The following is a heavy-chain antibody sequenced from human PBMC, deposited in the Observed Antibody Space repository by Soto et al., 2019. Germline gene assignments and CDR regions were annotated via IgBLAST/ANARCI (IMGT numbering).Heavy chain of an antibody. CDR1: GFIFTDSA. CDR3: TRRRDWTAMDPLDY. Sequence: EVQLVESGGGLVQPEGSLKLSCAASGFIFTDSAIHWIRQASGKGPEWVGRIRNKVNNYATLYAASVKGRFTISRDDSTNTAYLQMNSLKTEDTAVYYCTRRRDWTAMDPLDYWGQGTLVTVSS. D-gene: IGHD5-18*01. CDR2: IRNKVNNYAT. V-gene: IGHV3-73*02. J-gene: IGHJ4*02.